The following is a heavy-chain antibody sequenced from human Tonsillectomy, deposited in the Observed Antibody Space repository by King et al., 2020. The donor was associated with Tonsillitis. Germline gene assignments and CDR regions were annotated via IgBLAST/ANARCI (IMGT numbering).Heavy chain of an antibody. CDR2: MFYSGST. V-gene: IGHV4-59*08. Sequence: VQLQESGPGLVKPSETLSLTCTVSGGSIRSYYWSWIRQPPGKGLEWIGYMFYSGSTNYNPSLKSRVTISVDTSKNQFSLKLSSVTAADTAVYYCARTHTPHWGLNWFDPWGQGTLVTVSS. J-gene: IGHJ5*02. CDR1: GGSIRSYY. D-gene: IGHD3-16*01. CDR3: ARTHTPHWGLNWFDP.